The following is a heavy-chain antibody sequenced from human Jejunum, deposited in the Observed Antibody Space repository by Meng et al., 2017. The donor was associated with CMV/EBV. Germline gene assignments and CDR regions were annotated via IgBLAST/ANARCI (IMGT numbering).Heavy chain of an antibody. J-gene: IGHJ4*02. CDR3: AKQTYYHDTSGYYEPFYFDH. V-gene: IGHV3-23*01. CDR1: YA. D-gene: IGHD3-22*01. CDR2: IAGSGDST. Sequence: YAMSWVRQAPGKGLEWVSTIAGSGDSTYYADSVKGRFTISRDNSKNTLNLQMNSLRAEDTAVYYCAKQTYYHDTSGYYEPFYFDHWGQGTRVTVSS.